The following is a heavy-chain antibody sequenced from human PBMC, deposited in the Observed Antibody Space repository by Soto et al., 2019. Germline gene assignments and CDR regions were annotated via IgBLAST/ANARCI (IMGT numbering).Heavy chain of an antibody. Sequence: GGSLRLSCAASGFTVSSNYMSWVRQAPGKGLEWVSVIYSGGSTYYADSVKGRFTISRDNSKNTLYLQMNSLRAEDTAVYYCARDHGYCSSTSCYGSGYYYYGMDVWGQGTTVTVSS. J-gene: IGHJ6*02. CDR2: IYSGGST. CDR1: GFTVSSNY. D-gene: IGHD2-2*03. CDR3: ARDHGYCSSTSCYGSGYYYYGMDV. V-gene: IGHV3-53*01.